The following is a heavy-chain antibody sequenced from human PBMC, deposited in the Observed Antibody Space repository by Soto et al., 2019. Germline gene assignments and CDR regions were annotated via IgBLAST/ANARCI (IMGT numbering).Heavy chain of an antibody. J-gene: IGHJ4*02. CDR1: GYSFTSYW. CDR2: IDPSDSYT. V-gene: IGHV5-10-1*01. CDR3: ARHSSGWSWDY. D-gene: IGHD6-19*01. Sequence: GESLKISCQGSGYSFTSYWISWVRQMPGKGLEWMGRIDPSDSYTNYSPSFQGHVTISAGKSISTAYLQWSSLKASDTAIYYCARHSSGWSWDYWGQGTLVTVSS.